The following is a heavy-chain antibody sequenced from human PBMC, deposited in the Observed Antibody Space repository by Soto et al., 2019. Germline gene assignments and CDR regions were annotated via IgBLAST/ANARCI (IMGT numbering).Heavy chain of an antibody. V-gene: IGHV4-30-4*01. Sequence: PAETLCLTCILPVGPISSGAYYWSGIRQPPGKGLEWIGYIYYSGSTYYNPSLKSRVTISVDTSKNQFSLKLSSVTAADTAVYYCAAMIVVVMSTDYWGQGTMVTVSS. CDR2: IYYSGST. CDR1: VGPISSGAYY. J-gene: IGHJ4*02. CDR3: AAMIVVVMSTDY. D-gene: IGHD3-22*01.